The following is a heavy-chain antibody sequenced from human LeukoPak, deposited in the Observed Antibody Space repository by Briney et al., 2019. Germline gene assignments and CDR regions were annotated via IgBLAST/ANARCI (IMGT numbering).Heavy chain of an antibody. CDR2: ISGSSDAK. J-gene: IGHJ4*02. V-gene: IGHV3-48*01. CDR1: GFSFSSYA. D-gene: IGHD3/OR15-3a*01. Sequence: GGSLRLSCLASGFSFSSYAMNWVRQAPGKGLEWVSYISGSSDAKHYAESVEGRFSISRDNGKNSLYLRMDSLRVEDTAVYFCVRGGWTTGGYWGQGTRVTVSS. CDR3: VRGGWTTGGY.